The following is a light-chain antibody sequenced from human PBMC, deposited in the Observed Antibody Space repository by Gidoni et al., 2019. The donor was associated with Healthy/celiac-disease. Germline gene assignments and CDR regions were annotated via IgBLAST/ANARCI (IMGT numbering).Light chain of an antibody. Sequence: GQRVTISCSGSSSNIGSNTVNWYEQLPVTAPKLLIYSNNQRPSGVPDRFSGSKSGTSASLAISGLQSEDEADYYCAAWDDSLNGWVFGGGTKLTVL. V-gene: IGLV1-44*01. J-gene: IGLJ3*02. CDR1: SSNIGSNT. CDR3: AAWDDSLNGWV. CDR2: SNN.